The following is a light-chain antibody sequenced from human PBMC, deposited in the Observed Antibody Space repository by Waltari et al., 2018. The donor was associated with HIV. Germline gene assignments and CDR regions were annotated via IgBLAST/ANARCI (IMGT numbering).Light chain of an antibody. V-gene: IGLV1-47*02. CDR3: ASWDDSRTGLYV. J-gene: IGLJ1*01. CDR2: GTK. CDR1: PSTIGDNY. Sequence: QSVLTQSPSVSGTPGQRVIIFCSGSPSTIGDNYVNWYQQLPGTAPKLLLHGTKQGPSGVPDRFSGSKCGTSASLAINGRQSEDDAVYLCASWDDSRTGLYVFGTGTKVTVL.